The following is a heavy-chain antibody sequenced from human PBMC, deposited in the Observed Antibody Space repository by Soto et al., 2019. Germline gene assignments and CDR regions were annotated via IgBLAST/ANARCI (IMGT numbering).Heavy chain of an antibody. J-gene: IGHJ3*02. CDR2: IYYSEST. D-gene: IGHD3-10*01. CDR3: ARVMYSSSSSSSGILWFGEPRGGAFDI. V-gene: IGHV4-31*03. Sequence: TSETLSLTCTVSGGSISSSSYYWSWIRQHPGKGLEWIGYIYYSESTYYNPSLKSRVTISVDTSKNQFSLKLSSVTAADTAVYYCARVMYSSSSSSSGILWFGEPRGGAFDIWGQGTMVTVSS. CDR1: GGSISSSSYY.